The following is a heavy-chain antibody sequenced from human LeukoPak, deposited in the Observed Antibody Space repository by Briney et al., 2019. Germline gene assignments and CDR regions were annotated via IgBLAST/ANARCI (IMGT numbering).Heavy chain of an antibody. D-gene: IGHD3-16*01. V-gene: IGHV3-23*01. CDR3: GKEGGA. J-gene: IGHJ5*02. CDR1: GFRFSDFT. Sequence: GGSLRLSCAASGFRFSDFTMTWVRQAPGKGPEWVSAIGGRGGSTYYADSLGGRFTISRDNSKDMVYLQMNSLKVEDTATYYCGKEGGAWGQGTKVTISS. CDR2: IGGRGGST.